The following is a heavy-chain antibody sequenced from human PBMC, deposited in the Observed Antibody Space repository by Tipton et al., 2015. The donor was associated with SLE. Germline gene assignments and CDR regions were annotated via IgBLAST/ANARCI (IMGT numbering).Heavy chain of an antibody. CDR1: GFTFGDYA. CDR3: TRGPGYSSASYYFDY. CDR2: IRSKAYGGTT. J-gene: IGHJ4*02. D-gene: IGHD6-25*01. V-gene: IGHV3-49*04. Sequence: RSLRLSCTASGFTFGDYAMSWVRQAPGKGLEWVGFIRSKAYGGTTEYAASVKGRFTISRDDSKSIAYLQMNSLKTEDTAVYYCTRGPGYSSASYYFDYWGQGTLVTVSS.